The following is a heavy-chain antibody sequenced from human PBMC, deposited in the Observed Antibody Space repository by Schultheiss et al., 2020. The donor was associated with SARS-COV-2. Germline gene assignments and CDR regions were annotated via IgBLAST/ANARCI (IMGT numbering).Heavy chain of an antibody. D-gene: IGHD6-19*01. CDR1: GGSISSGGYY. CDR3: ARGYSSGWSQPDFDY. Sequence: GSLRLSCTVSGGSISSGGYYWSWIRQPPGKGLEWIGYIYYSGSTNYNPSLKSRVTISVDTSKNQFSLKLSSVTAADTAVYYCARGYSSGWSQPDFDYWGQGTLVTVSS. CDR2: IYYSGST. J-gene: IGHJ4*02. V-gene: IGHV4-61*08.